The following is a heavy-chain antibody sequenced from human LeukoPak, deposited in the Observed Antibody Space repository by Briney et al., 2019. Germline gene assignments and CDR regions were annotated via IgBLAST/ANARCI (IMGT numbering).Heavy chain of an antibody. CDR3: ARHVTWYSGRLRRDAAFDI. CDR2: INHSGST. Sequence: PSETLSLTCAVYGGSFSGYYWSWIRQPPGKGLEWIGEINHSGSTNYNPSLKSRVTISVDTSKNQFSLKLSSVTAADTAVYYCARHVTWYSGRLRRDAAFDIWGQGTMVTVSS. J-gene: IGHJ3*02. CDR1: GGSFSGYY. D-gene: IGHD1-26*01. V-gene: IGHV4-34*01.